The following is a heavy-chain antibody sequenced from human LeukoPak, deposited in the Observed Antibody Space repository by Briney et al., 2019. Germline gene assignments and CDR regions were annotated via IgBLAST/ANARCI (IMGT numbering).Heavy chain of an antibody. Sequence: GGSLRLSCAASGFTFSSYEMNWVRQAPGKGLEWVSYISSSGSTIYYADSVKGRFTISRDNAKNSLYLQMNSLRAEDTAVYYCARITVTTRYFDYWGQGTLVTVSS. CDR1: GFTFSSYE. J-gene: IGHJ4*02. V-gene: IGHV3-48*03. D-gene: IGHD4-17*01. CDR3: ARITVTTRYFDY. CDR2: ISSSGSTI.